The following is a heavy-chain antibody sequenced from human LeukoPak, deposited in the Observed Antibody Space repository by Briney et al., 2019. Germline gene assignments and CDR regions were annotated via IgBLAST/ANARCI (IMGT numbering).Heavy chain of an antibody. D-gene: IGHD3-16*01. V-gene: IGHV4-34*01. J-gene: IGHJ5*02. CDR1: GGSFSGYY. CDR2: INHSGST. CDR3: ARGGGGMRIYGKNWFDP. Sequence: NPSETLSLTCAVYGGSFSGYYWSWIRQPPGKGLEWIGEINHSGSTNNNPSIKSRVTISVDTSKNQFSLKLSSVTAADTAVYYCARGGGGMRIYGKNWFDPWGQGTQVTVSS.